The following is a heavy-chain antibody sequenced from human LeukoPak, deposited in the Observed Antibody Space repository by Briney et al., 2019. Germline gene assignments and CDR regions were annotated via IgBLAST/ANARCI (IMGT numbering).Heavy chain of an antibody. J-gene: IGHJ3*02. CDR2: IIPIFGTA. Sequence: SVKVSCKASGGTFISYAISWLRQAPGQGLEWMGGIIPIFGTANYAQKFQGRVTITADESTSTAYMELSSLRSEDTAVYYCARVVGQLLWRGAFDIWGQGTMVTVSS. D-gene: IGHD2-2*01. V-gene: IGHV1-69*01. CDR3: ARVVGQLLWRGAFDI. CDR1: GGTFISYA.